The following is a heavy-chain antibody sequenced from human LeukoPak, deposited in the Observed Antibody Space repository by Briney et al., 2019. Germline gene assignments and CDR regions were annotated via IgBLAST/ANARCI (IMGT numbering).Heavy chain of an antibody. Sequence: TGGSLRLSCAASGFTFTNYWMGWVRQAPGKGLEWVANINQDGSGKYYVDSVKGRFTISRDNAKNSLYLQMSSLRAEDTALYYCARDSSRWSFDYWGQGTLVTVSS. D-gene: IGHD6-19*01. CDR3: ARDSSRWSFDY. CDR1: GFTFTNYW. CDR2: INQDGSGK. J-gene: IGHJ4*02. V-gene: IGHV3-7*01.